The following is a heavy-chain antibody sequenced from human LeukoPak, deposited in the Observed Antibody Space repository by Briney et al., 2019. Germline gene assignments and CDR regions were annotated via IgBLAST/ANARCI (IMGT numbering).Heavy chain of an antibody. J-gene: IGHJ4*02. V-gene: IGHV1-18*01. Sequence: ASVKVSCKASGYTLTSYGISWVRQAPGQGLEWMGWISAYNGNTNYAQKLQGRVTMTTDTSTSTAYMELRSLRSVDTAVYYCARGGDYYDSSGYYKYSFDYWGQGTLVTVSS. CDR3: ARGGDYYDSSGYYKYSFDY. D-gene: IGHD3-22*01. CDR2: ISAYNGNT. CDR1: GYTLTSYG.